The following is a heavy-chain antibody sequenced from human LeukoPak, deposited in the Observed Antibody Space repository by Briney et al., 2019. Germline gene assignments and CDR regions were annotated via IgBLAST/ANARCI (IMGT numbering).Heavy chain of an antibody. D-gene: IGHD3-22*01. Sequence: GASVKVSCKASGYTFTSNNIHWVRQPPGQGLEGMGIINPSGGSTSYAQKFQGRVTMTRDMSTSTVYMELSSLRSEDTAVYYCARAGDSSGYYSLWGQGTLVTVSS. J-gene: IGHJ4*02. CDR2: INPSGGST. V-gene: IGHV1-46*01. CDR1: GYTFTSNN. CDR3: ARAGDSSGYYSL.